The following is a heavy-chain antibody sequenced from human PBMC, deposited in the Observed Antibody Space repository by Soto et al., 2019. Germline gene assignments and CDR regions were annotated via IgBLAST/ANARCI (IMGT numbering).Heavy chain of an antibody. J-gene: IGHJ4*02. CDR2: IIPIFETA. V-gene: IGHV1-69*01. Sequence: QVQLEQSGAEVKKPGSSVKVSCKASGGTFNTFAISWVRQAPGQGLEWIGGIIPIFETANYAQRLQDRLTITADESTRTAYMEVSRLTSDDTAIYFCATSTSSSWQNDYWGLGTLVVVSS. D-gene: IGHD6-13*01. CDR1: GGTFNTFA. CDR3: ATSTSSSWQNDY.